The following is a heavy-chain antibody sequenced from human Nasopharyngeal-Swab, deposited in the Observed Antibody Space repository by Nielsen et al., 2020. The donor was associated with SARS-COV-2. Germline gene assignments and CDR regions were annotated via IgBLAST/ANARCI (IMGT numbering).Heavy chain of an antibody. J-gene: IGHJ3*02. V-gene: IGHV3-49*04. Sequence: GASLKISCTASGFTFGDYAMSWVRQAPGKGLEWVGFIRSKAYGGTTEYAASVKGRFTISRDDSKSIAYLQMNSLKTEDTAVYYCTFDSSGYYPHDAFDIWGQGTTVTVSS. CDR1: GFTFGDYA. CDR3: TFDSSGYYPHDAFDI. CDR2: IRSKAYGGTT. D-gene: IGHD3-22*01.